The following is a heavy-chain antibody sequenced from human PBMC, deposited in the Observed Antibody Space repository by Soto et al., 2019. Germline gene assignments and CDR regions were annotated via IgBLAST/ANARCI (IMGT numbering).Heavy chain of an antibody. D-gene: IGHD6-13*01. Sequence: EVHLLESGGGLVQPGGSLRLSCAASGLTFRNYAMGWVRQAPGKGLGWVSAITATGDRAQYIDSVRGRFTISRDNSQNTLYMQMNSLRAEDTAVYYCAKDLRGPEAGTWYFDLWGRGSLVTVSS. V-gene: IGHV3-23*01. J-gene: IGHJ2*01. CDR2: ITATGDRA. CDR1: GLTFRNYA. CDR3: AKDLRGPEAGTWYFDL.